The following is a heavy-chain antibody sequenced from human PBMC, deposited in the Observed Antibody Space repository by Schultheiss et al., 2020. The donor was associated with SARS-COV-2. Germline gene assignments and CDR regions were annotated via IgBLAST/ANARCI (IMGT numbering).Heavy chain of an antibody. V-gene: IGHV4-31*03. CDR3: ARENANSSSWPNLSSNWFDP. D-gene: IGHD6-13*01. Sequence: SSPLSLPCSVSGGSIRSGGYYWSWIRQHPGKGLEWIGYIYYSGSTYYNPSLKSRVTISVDTSKNQFSLKLSSVTAADTAVYYCARENANSSSWPNLSSNWFDPWGQGTLVTVSS. CDR1: GGSIRSGGYY. CDR2: IYYSGST. J-gene: IGHJ5*02.